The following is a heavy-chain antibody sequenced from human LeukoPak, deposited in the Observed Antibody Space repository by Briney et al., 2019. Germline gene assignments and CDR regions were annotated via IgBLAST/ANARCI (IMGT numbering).Heavy chain of an antibody. D-gene: IGHD6-13*01. CDR2: IYYSGST. J-gene: IGHJ5*02. Sequence: SEAPVPTCPGSGGFTSRCYYYLGWVPPPPGKGLEWVGYIYYSGSTYYNPSLKSRVTISVDTSKNQFSLKLISVTAADTAVYYCARDSGYRGGGWFDPWGQGTLVTVSS. CDR3: ARDSGYRGGGWFDP. V-gene: IGHV4-30-4*01. CDR1: GGFTSRCYYY.